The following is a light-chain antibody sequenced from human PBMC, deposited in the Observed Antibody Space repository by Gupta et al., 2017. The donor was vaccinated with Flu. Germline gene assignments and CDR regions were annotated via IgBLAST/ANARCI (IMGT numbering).Light chain of an antibody. CDR3: AAWDDSLNGPWV. V-gene: IGLV1-44*01. J-gene: IGLJ3*02. CDR2: SNN. CDR1: SSNIGRNT. Sequence: VTISCSGSSSNIGRNTVNWYQQLPGTAPKLLIYSNNQRPSGVPDRFSGSKSGTSASLAISGLQSEDEADYYCAAWDDSLNGPWVFGGGTKLTVL.